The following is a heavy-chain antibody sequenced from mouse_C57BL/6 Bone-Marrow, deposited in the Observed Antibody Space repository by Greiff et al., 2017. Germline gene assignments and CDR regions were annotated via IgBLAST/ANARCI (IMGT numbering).Heavy chain of an antibody. J-gene: IGHJ3*01. CDR2: IDPSDGYT. D-gene: IGHD3-2*02. CDR3: APLDSSGYVMVY. CDR1: GYTFTSYW. Sequence: QVQLQPGAELVKPGASVKLSCKASGYTFTSYWMQWVKQRPGQGLEWIGEIDPSDGYTNYNQKFKGKATLTVDTSSSTAYMQLSSLTSEDSAVYYCAPLDSSGYVMVYWGQGTLVTVSA. V-gene: IGHV1-50*01.